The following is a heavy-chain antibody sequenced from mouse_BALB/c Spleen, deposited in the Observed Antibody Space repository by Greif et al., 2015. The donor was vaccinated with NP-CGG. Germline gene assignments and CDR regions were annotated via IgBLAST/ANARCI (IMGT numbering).Heavy chain of an antibody. V-gene: IGHV14-3*02. J-gene: IGHJ2*01. Sequence: VQLKQSGAELVKPGASVKLSCTASGFNIKDTYMHWVKQRPEQGLEWIGRIDPANGNTKYDPKFQGKATITADTSSNTAYLQLSSLTSEDTAVYYCARRLRRGYYFDYWGQGTTLTVSS. CDR1: GFNIKDTY. CDR3: ARRLRRGYYFDY. D-gene: IGHD2-2*01. CDR2: IDPANGNT.